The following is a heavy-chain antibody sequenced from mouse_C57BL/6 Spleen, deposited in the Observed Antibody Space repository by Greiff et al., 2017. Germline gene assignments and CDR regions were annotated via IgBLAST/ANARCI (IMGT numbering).Heavy chain of an antibody. Sequence: VQLKESGGGLVKPGGSLKLSCAASGFTFSDYGMHWVRQAPEKGLEWVAYISSGSSTIYYADTVKGRFTISRDNAKNTLFLQMTSLRSEDTAMYYCARHYSNYASFDYWGQGTTLTVSS. J-gene: IGHJ2*01. D-gene: IGHD2-5*01. CDR1: GFTFSDYG. CDR3: ARHYSNYASFDY. CDR2: ISSGSSTI. V-gene: IGHV5-17*01.